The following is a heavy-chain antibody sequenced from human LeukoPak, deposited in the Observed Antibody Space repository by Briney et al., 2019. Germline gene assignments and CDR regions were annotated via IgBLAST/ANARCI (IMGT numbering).Heavy chain of an antibody. D-gene: IGHD4-23*01. CDR3: ARGRTVVTGIDY. V-gene: IGHV4-59*08. CDR1: GGSFSGYY. J-gene: IGHJ4*02. CDR2: IYYSGST. Sequence: SETLSLTCAVYGGSFSGYYWSWIRQPSGKGLEWIGYIYYSGSTNYNPSLKSRVTISVDTSKNQFSLKLSSVTAADTAVYYCARGRTVVTGIDYWGQGTLVTVSS.